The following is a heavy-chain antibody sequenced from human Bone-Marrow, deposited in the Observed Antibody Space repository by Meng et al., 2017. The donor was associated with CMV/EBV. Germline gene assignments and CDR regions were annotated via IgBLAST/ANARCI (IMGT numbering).Heavy chain of an antibody. Sequence: GESLKISCAASGFTFSNAWMSWVRQAPGKGLEWVGRIKSKTVGGTTDYAAPVKGRFTISRDDSKNTLYLQMNSLKTEDTAVYYCTNSGQLEFYYYYGMDVWGQGTTVTVSS. CDR3: TNSGQLEFYYYYGMDV. J-gene: IGHJ6*02. CDR1: GFTFSNAW. CDR2: IKSKTVGGTT. V-gene: IGHV3-15*01. D-gene: IGHD6-6*01.